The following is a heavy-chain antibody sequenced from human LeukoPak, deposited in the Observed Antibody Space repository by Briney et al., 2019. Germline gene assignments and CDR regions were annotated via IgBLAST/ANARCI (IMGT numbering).Heavy chain of an antibody. D-gene: IGHD5-12*01. Sequence: ARSRRLSSAASGLTPADYYISWVRQVPEKVLEWVSTIMWIGGSTVYADSVKGRFTISRDNAKNSLYLQMNSLRAEDTAVCYCARVPRGGYNYFYYYYMDVWGKGTTVTVSS. CDR3: ARVPRGGYNYFYYYYMDV. CDR2: IMWIGGST. J-gene: IGHJ6*03. CDR1: GLTPADYY. V-gene: IGHV3-20*04.